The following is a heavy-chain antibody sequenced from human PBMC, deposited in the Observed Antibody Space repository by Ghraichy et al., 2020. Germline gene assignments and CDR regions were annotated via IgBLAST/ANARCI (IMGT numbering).Heavy chain of an antibody. D-gene: IGHD1-14*01. CDR2: ITSSSRSI. J-gene: IGHJ4*02. CDR1: GFTFSGYS. V-gene: IGHV3-48*02. CDR3: ARALGIADY. Sequence: LSLTCVGSGFTFSGYSMNWVRQSPGKGLEWVSYITSSSRSIFYADSVKGRFTISRDNAQNSLSRQMNSLRDEDTAVYYCARALGIADYWGQGTLVTVSS.